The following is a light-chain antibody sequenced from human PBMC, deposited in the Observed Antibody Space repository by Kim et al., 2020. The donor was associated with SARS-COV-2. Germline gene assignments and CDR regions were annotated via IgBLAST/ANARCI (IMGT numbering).Light chain of an antibody. CDR1: QSVSSN. Sequence: SVSPGERATLSCRASQSVSSNLAWYQQKPGQAPRLLIYDASTRATGIPARFSGSGSGTEFTLTISSLQSEDFAVYYCQQYNNWPQSFGQGTKLEI. CDR3: QQYNNWPQS. J-gene: IGKJ2*03. CDR2: DAS. V-gene: IGKV3-15*01.